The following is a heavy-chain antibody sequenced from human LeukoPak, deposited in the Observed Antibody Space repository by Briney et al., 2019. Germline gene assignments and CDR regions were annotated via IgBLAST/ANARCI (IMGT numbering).Heavy chain of an antibody. CDR2: INGGGGAT. J-gene: IGHJ4*02. CDR3: ARDELYCSGGSCYSSDY. D-gene: IGHD2-15*01. V-gene: IGHV3-23*01. Sequence: GGSLRLSCAASGFTFNNYAMSWVRQAPGKGLEWVSTINGGGGATYYADSVKGRFTISRDNSKNTLYLQMNSLRAEDTAVYYCARDELYCSGGSCYSSDYWGQGTLVTVSS. CDR1: GFTFNNYA.